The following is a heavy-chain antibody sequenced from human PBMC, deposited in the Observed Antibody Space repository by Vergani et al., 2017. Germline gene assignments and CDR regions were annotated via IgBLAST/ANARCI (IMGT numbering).Heavy chain of an antibody. Sequence: EVQLLESGGGLVQPGGSLRLSCAASGFTFSSYAMSWVRQAPGKGLEWVSAISGSGGSTYYADSVKGRFTISRDNAKNSLYLQMNSLRAEDTAVYYCARDYSPRLRFLEWLRYFDYWGQGTLVTVSS. CDR2: ISGSGGST. J-gene: IGHJ4*02. CDR3: ARDYSPRLRFLEWLRYFDY. D-gene: IGHD3-3*01. V-gene: IGHV3-23*01. CDR1: GFTFSSYA.